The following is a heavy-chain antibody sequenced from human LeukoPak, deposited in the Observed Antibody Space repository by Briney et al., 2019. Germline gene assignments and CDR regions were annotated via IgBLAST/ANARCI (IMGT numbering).Heavy chain of an antibody. Sequence: ASVKVSCKASGYTFTDYYIHWVRQAPGQGLEWMGRINPNSGGTNYAQKFQGRVTMTRDTSISTAYMELSRLRSDDTAVYYCARPITMVRGVIGLGYWGQGTLVTVSS. D-gene: IGHD3-10*01. V-gene: IGHV1-2*06. CDR1: GYTFTDYY. CDR3: ARPITMVRGVIGLGY. CDR2: INPNSGGT. J-gene: IGHJ4*02.